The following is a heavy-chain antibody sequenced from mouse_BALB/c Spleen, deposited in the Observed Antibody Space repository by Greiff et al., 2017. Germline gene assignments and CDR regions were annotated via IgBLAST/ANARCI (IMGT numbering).Heavy chain of an antibody. CDR2: IWSGGST. J-gene: IGHJ4*01. Sequence: QVQLQQSGPGLVQPSQSLSITCTVSGFSLTSYGVHWVRQSPGKGLEWLGVIWSGGSTDYNAAFISRLSISKDNSKSQVFLKMNSLQTDDTAMYYCAKHGGYGDAMDYWGQGTSVTVSS. CDR1: GFSLTSYG. CDR3: AKHGGYGDAMDY. V-gene: IGHV2-2*01. D-gene: IGHD3-2*02.